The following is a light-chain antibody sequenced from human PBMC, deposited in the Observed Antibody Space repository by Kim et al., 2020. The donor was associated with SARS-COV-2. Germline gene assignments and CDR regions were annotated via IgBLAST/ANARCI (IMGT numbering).Light chain of an antibody. V-gene: IGKV2-28*01. CDR3: MQTLQTPYI. J-gene: IGKJ2*01. CDR1: QSLLHPNAVND. Sequence: EPATISCRSSQSLLHPNAVNDLDWYRLKPGQSPQLLIFLGSSRASGVPDRFSGTGSGTDFTLRISRVEAEDVVVYYCMQTLQTPYIFGRGTKLEI. CDR2: LGS.